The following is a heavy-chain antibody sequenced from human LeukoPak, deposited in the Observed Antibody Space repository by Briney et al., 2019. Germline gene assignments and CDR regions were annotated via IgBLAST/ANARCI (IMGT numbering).Heavy chain of an antibody. D-gene: IGHD3-22*01. CDR3: ARGRYFYYYDSTVDY. V-gene: IGHV3-33*01. Sequence: GGSLRLSCAASGFTFSSYGMHRVRQAPGKGLEWVAVIWYDGSNKYYADSVKGRFTISRDNSKNTLYLQMNSLRAEDTAVYYCARGRYFYYYDSTVDYWGQGTLVTVSS. CDR1: GFTFSSYG. CDR2: IWYDGSNK. J-gene: IGHJ4*02.